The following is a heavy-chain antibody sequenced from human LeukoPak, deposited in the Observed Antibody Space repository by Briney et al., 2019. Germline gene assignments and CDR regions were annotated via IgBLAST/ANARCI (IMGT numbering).Heavy chain of an antibody. CDR2: INPNSGGT. V-gene: IGHV1-2*02. CDR1: GYTFTGYY. D-gene: IGHD2-15*01. J-gene: IGHJ4*02. Sequence: ASVKVSCKASGYTFTGYYMHWVRQAPGQGLEWMGWINPNSGGTNYAQKFQGRVTMTRDTSISTAYMELSRLRSDDTAVYYCARVRDCSGGSCYSVRFSLNTPGLDYWGQGTLVTVSS. CDR3: ARVRDCSGGSCYSVRFSLNTPGLDY.